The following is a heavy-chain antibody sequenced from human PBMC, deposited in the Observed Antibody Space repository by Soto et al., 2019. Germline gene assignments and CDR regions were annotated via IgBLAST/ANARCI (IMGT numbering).Heavy chain of an antibody. CDR3: ARGSEGGYLKKDFAY. CDR1: GYTFTSYG. J-gene: IGHJ4*02. D-gene: IGHD5-12*01. Sequence: ASVKLSCKDSGYTFTSYGISWVRQAPGQGLEWMGWISAYNGNTNYAQKLQGRVTMTTDTSTSTAYMELRSLRSDDTAVYYCARGSEGGYLKKDFAYWGQGTLVTVSS. V-gene: IGHV1-18*01. CDR2: ISAYNGNT.